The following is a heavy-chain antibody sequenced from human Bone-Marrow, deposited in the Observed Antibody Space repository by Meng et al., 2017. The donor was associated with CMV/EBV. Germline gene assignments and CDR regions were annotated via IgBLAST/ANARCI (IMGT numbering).Heavy chain of an antibody. CDR1: GFTFSSYA. V-gene: IGHV3-33*08. D-gene: IGHD1-1*01. Sequence: GGSLRLSCAASGFTFSSYAMSWVRQAPGKGLEWVAVIWYDGSNKYYADSVKGRFTISRDNAKNSLYLQMNSLRAEDTAVYYCASGWNDEPFDYWGQGTLVTVSS. CDR3: ASGWNDEPFDY. CDR2: IWYDGSNK. J-gene: IGHJ4*02.